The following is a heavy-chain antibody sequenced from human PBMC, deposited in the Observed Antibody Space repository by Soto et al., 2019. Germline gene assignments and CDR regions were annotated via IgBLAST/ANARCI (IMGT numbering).Heavy chain of an antibody. CDR3: ERERYGSACFVY. D-gene: IGHD6-19*01. J-gene: IGHJ4*02. CDR1: GFTFSSYW. Sequence: PGGPMRVSYAASGFTFSSYWMHWVRKAPGKGLVWVSRINSDGSSTSYADSVKGRFTISRDNAKNTLYLQMNSLRAEDTAVYYCERERYGSACFVYWGKGTLVTVSP. V-gene: IGHV3-74*01. CDR2: INSDGSST.